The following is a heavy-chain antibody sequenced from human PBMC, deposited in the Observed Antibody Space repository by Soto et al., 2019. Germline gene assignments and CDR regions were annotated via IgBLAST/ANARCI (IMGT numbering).Heavy chain of an antibody. CDR1: GYTFTSYY. Sequence: ASVKVSCKASGYTFTSYYMHWVRQAPGQGLEWMGIINPSGGSTSYAQKFQGRVTMTRDTSTSTVYMELSSLRSEDTAVYYCARDSQHCSGGSCMIDYWGQGTLVTVSS. CDR3: ARDSQHCSGGSCMIDY. D-gene: IGHD2-15*01. J-gene: IGHJ4*02. V-gene: IGHV1-46*03. CDR2: INPSGGST.